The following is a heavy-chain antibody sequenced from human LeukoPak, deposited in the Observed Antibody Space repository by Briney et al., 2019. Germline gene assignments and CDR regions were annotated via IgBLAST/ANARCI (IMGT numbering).Heavy chain of an antibody. CDR3: ARGPDVVLVSHWSFFDY. V-gene: IGHV3-64*01. J-gene: IGHJ4*02. D-gene: IGHD2-8*02. Sequence: PGGSLRLSCAASGFTFSSYAMHWVRKVPGKGLEYVSAISSSGGSTYYANSVKGRFTISRDNSKNTLYLQMGSLRTEDMAIYYCARGPDVVLVSHWSFFDYWGQGTLVTVSS. CDR1: GFTFSSYA. CDR2: ISSSGGST.